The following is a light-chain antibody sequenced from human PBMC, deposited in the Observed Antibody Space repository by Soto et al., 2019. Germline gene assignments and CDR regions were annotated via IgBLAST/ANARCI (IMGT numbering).Light chain of an antibody. CDR1: SSNIGNNA. CDR2: YDD. V-gene: IGLV1-36*01. J-gene: IGLJ2*01. CDR3: AAWDDSLNVVV. Sequence: QSVLTQPPSVSEAPRQRVTISCSGSSSNIGNNAVNLYQQLPGKAPKLLIYYDDLLPSGVSDRFSGSKSGTSASLAISGLQSEDEAEYYCAAWDDSLNVVVFGGGTKLTVL.